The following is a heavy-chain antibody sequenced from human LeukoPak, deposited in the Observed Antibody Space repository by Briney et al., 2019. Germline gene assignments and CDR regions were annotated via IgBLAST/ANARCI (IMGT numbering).Heavy chain of an antibody. J-gene: IGHJ4*02. CDR3: ARGVRTTANYFDY. D-gene: IGHD4-17*01. CDR1: GGSISSGSYY. Sequence: SETLSLTCTVSGGSISSGSYYWSWIRQPAGKGLEWIGRIYTSGSTNYNPSLKSRVTISVDTSKNQFSLKLSSVTAADTAVYYCARGVRTTANYFDYWGQGTLVTVSS. CDR2: IYTSGST. V-gene: IGHV4-61*02.